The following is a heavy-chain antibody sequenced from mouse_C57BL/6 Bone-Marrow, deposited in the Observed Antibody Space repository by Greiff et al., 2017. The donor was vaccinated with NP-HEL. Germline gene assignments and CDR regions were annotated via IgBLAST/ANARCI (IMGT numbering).Heavy chain of an antibody. CDR2: ISSGGSYT. Sequence: EVQLQQSGGDLVKPGGSLKLSCAASGFTFSSYGMSWVRQTPDKRLEWVATISSGGSYTYYPDSVKGRFTISRDNAKNTLYLQMSSLKSEDTAMYYCARQDYKVYFDYWGQGTTLTVSS. V-gene: IGHV5-6*01. CDR3: ARQDYKVYFDY. J-gene: IGHJ2*01. CDR1: GFTFSSYG. D-gene: IGHD1-3*01.